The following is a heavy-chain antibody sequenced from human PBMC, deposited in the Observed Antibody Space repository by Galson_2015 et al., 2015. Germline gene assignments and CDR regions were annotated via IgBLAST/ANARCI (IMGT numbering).Heavy chain of an antibody. Sequence: CAISGDSVSSNSAAWNWVRQSPSRGLEGLGRTYYRSRWYNDYAVSVKSRITITPDTSKNQFSLQLNSVTPEDTAIYYCAGDFFDSRGYSEFWGQGTPVTVSS. V-gene: IGHV6-1*01. CDR1: GDSVSSNSAA. J-gene: IGHJ4*02. CDR3: AGDFFDSRGYSEF. CDR2: TYYRSRWYN. D-gene: IGHD3-22*01.